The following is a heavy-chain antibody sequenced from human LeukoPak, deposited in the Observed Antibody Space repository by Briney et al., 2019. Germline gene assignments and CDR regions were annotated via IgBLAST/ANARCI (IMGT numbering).Heavy chain of an antibody. CDR3: ARRPTTVTTGYYYYYMDV. CDR1: GGSINSRSYY. J-gene: IGHJ6*03. CDR2: VYYGGTT. Sequence: PSETLSLTCTVSGGSINSRSYYWGWIRQPPGKGLEWIGSVYYGGTTYYNPSLKSRVTISEDTSKNQFSLKLSSVTAADTAVYYCARRPTTVTTGYYYYYMDVWGKGTTVTISS. D-gene: IGHD4-17*01. V-gene: IGHV4-39*01.